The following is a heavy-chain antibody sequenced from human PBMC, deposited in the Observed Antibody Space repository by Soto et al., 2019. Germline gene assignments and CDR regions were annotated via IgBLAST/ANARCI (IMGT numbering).Heavy chain of an antibody. CDR2: IYYSGST. D-gene: IGHD6-13*01. CDR1: GGSTSSYY. V-gene: IGHV4-59*08. Sequence: SETLSLTCTVSGGSTSSYYWSWIRQPPGKGLEWIGYIYYSGSTTYNPSLKSRVTISVDTSKNQFSLKLSSVTAADTAVYYCARRYGSSFDFWGQGTLVTVSS. J-gene: IGHJ4*02. CDR3: ARRYGSSFDF.